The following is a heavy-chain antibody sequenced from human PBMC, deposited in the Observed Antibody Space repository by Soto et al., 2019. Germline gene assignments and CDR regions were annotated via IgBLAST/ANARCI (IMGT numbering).Heavy chain of an antibody. Sequence: RRLSCAASGFPFNNYAMHWVRQAPGKGLEWVAVIWHDGSNEHYADSVKGRFRIARDNSNNTLYLQMNSLRGEDTALYYCARDDVSMVTTFLDYWGRGTLVTVSS. CDR3: ARDDVSMVTTFLDY. CDR1: GFPFNNYA. D-gene: IGHD2-21*02. V-gene: IGHV3-33*01. CDR2: IWHDGSNE. J-gene: IGHJ4*02.